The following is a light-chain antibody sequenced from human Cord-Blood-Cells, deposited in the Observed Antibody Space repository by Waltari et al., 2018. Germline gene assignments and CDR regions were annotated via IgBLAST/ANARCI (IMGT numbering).Light chain of an antibody. CDR3: QQYDNLYT. CDR2: DAS. Sequence: DRVTITCQESQDISNYLNWYQQKPGKAPKLLIYDASNLETGVPSRFSGSGSGTDFTFTISSLQPEDIATYYCQQYDNLYTFGQGTKLEIK. J-gene: IGKJ2*01. V-gene: IGKV1-33*01. CDR1: QDISNY.